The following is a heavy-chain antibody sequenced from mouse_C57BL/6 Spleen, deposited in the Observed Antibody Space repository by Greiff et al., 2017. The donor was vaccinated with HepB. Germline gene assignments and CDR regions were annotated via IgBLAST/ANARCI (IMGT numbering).Heavy chain of an antibody. J-gene: IGHJ4*01. CDR1: GFTFSDYY. D-gene: IGHD2-5*01. V-gene: IGHV5-12*01. CDR3: ARPLYYSNYEAMDY. CDR2: ISNGGGST. Sequence: EVHLVESGGGLVQPGGSLKLSCAASGFTFSDYYMYWVRQTPEKRLEWVAYISNGGGSTYYPDTVKGRFTISRDNAKNTLYLQMSRLKSEDTAMYYCARPLYYSNYEAMDYWGQGTSVTVSS.